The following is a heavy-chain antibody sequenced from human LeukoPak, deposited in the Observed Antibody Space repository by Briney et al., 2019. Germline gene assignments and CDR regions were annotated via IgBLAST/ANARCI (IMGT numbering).Heavy chain of an antibody. CDR2: IYYSGST. J-gene: IGHJ4*02. D-gene: IGHD4-11*01. V-gene: IGHV4-39*01. CDR1: GDXISTYY. Sequence: SETLSLTCTVSGDXISTYYWGWIRQPPGEGLEWIGNIYYSGSTYYNPSLKSRVTISVDTSKNQFSLKLSSVSAADTAVYYCARQGGTTSRLDYWGQGTLVTVSS. CDR3: ARQGGTTSRLDY.